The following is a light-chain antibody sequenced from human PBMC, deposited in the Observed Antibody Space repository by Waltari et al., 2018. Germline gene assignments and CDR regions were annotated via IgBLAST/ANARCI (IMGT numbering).Light chain of an antibody. Sequence: DIVMTQSPDSVAVSLGERATIHCRSSQNILSSSDNKNYLVWYQQKPGQPPKLLISWASTRESGVPDRFSVSGSGTDFTLTISSLQAEDVAVYYCQQCYHLPSFGGGTRVEIK. CDR1: QNILSSSDNKNY. CDR3: QQCYHLPS. CDR2: WAS. J-gene: IGKJ4*01. V-gene: IGKV4-1*01.